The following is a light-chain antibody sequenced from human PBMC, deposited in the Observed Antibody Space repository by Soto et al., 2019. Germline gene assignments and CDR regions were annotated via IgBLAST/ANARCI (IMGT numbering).Light chain of an antibody. CDR1: SSDVGGYDY. Sequence: QSVLTQPASVSGSPGQSVTISCTGTSSDVGGYDYVSWYQQHPGTAPKLMLYEVNNRPSGVSNRFSGSKSGNTASLIISGLQTEDEADYYCSAYTTTSTLIFGTGNKVTV. CDR2: EVN. J-gene: IGLJ1*01. CDR3: SAYTTTSTLI. V-gene: IGLV2-14*01.